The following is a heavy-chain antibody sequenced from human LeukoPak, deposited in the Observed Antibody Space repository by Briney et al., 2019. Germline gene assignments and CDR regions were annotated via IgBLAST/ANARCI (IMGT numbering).Heavy chain of an antibody. V-gene: IGHV4-38-2*01. CDR2: IYYSGST. CDR3: ARSYCSSTSCYAVGAFDI. J-gene: IGHJ3*02. D-gene: IGHD2-2*01. Sequence: GSLRLSCAASGFTISGFAMTWIRQPPGKGLEWIGSIYYSGSTYYNPSLKSRVTISVDTSKNQFSLKLNSVTAADTAVYYCARSYCSSTSCYAVGAFDIWGQGTMVTVSS. CDR1: GFTISGFA.